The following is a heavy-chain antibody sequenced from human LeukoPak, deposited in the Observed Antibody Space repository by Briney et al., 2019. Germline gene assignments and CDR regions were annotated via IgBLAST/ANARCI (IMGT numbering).Heavy chain of an antibody. CDR2: ISYDGSNK. Sequence: PGGSLRLSCAASGFTFSSYGMHWVRQAPGKGLEWVAVISYDGSNKYYADSVKGRFTISRDNSKNTLYLQMNSLRAEDTAVYYCAKVGHPYYYGSGSYYHGGYFDYWGQGTLVTVSS. V-gene: IGHV3-30*18. J-gene: IGHJ4*02. CDR1: GFTFSSYG. D-gene: IGHD3-10*01. CDR3: AKVGHPYYYGSGSYYHGGYFDY.